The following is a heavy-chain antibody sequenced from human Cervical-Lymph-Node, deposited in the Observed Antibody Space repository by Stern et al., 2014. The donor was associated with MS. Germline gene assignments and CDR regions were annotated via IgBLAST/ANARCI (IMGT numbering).Heavy chain of an antibody. CDR1: GFTFSDYD. D-gene: IGHD2-21*02. V-gene: IGHV3-11*03. Sequence: VQLLESGGGVVKPGGSLRLSCAASGFTFSDYDMNWIRQAPGKGLEWVAYIRSSSSHTNYADSVKGRFTISRDNAKNSLYLQMNNLRAEDTAVYYCVRRNYGDLDFWGQGTQVTVSS. J-gene: IGHJ4*02. CDR3: VRRNYGDLDF. CDR2: IRSSSSHT.